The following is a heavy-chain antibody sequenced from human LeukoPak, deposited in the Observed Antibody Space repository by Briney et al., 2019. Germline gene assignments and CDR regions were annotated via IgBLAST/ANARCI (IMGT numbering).Heavy chain of an antibody. V-gene: IGHV4-4*07. CDR2: IYTSGST. CDR1: GGSISSYY. CDR3: ARDRRRGPRDAFDI. Sequence: PSETLSLTCTVSGGSISSYYWSWIRQPAGKGLEWIGRIYTSGSTNYNPSLKSRVTMSVDTSKNQFSLKLSSVTAADTAVYYCARDRRRGPRDAFDIWGQGTMVTVSS. J-gene: IGHJ3*02.